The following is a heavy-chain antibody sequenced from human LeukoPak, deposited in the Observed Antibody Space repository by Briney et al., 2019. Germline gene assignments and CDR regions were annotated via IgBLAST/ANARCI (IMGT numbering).Heavy chain of an antibody. J-gene: IGHJ5*02. D-gene: IGHD3-10*01. Sequence: ASVKLSCKASGYTFTSYYMHWVRQSPGQGLEWMGIINPSVGSTSYAQKFQGRVTMTRDTSTSTVYMELSSLRSEDTAGYYCAREGRITMVLDPWGQGTLVTVSS. CDR2: INPSVGST. CDR3: AREGRITMVLDP. CDR1: GYTFTSYY. V-gene: IGHV1-46*01.